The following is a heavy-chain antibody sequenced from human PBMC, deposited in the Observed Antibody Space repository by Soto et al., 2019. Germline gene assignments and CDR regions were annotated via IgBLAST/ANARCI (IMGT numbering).Heavy chain of an antibody. V-gene: IGHV1-69*13. Sequence: GASVKVSCKASGGTFSSYAISWVRQAPGQGLEWMGGIIPIFGTANYAQKFQGRVTITADESTSTAYMELSSLRSEDTAVYYCASPGGEMATNYYYYGMDVWGQGTTVTVSS. D-gene: IGHD5-12*01. J-gene: IGHJ6*02. CDR2: IIPIFGTA. CDR3: ASPGGEMATNYYYYGMDV. CDR1: GGTFSSYA.